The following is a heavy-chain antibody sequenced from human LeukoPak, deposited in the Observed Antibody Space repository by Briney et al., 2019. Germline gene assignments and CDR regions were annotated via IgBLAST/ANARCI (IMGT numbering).Heavy chain of an antibody. J-gene: IGHJ4*02. Sequence: ASVKGSCKASGYTFTSYAMHWVRQAPGQRLEWMGWINAGNGNTKYSQKFQGRVTITRDTSASTAYMELSSLRSEDTAVYYCARALWEGDFDYWGQGTLVTVSS. D-gene: IGHD1-26*01. CDR3: ARALWEGDFDY. CDR2: INAGNGNT. V-gene: IGHV1-3*01. CDR1: GYTFTSYA.